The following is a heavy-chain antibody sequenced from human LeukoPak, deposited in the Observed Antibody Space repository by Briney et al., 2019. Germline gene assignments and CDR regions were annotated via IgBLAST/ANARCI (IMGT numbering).Heavy chain of an antibody. J-gene: IGHJ3*02. CDR1: GGSISSSSYY. CDR2: IYYSGST. Sequence: SETLPLTCTVSGGSISSSSYYWGWIRQPPGKGLEWIGSIYYSGSTYYNPSLKSRVTISVDTSKNQFSLKLSSVTAADTAVYYCARGASSGYYFAAFDIWGQGTMVTVSS. D-gene: IGHD3-22*01. V-gene: IGHV4-39*07. CDR3: ARGASSGYYFAAFDI.